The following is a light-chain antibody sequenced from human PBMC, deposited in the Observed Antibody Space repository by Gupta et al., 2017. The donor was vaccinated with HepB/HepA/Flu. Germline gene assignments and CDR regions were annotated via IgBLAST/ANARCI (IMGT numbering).Light chain of an antibody. CDR1: EAVNSNY. Sequence: EIVLTQSPDTLSLFPGERATLPWRASEAVNSNYVAWYQQKPGQAPRLLVFEAPARATGIPDKFIGSVSGTEFTLTITRLEPDDFAVYYCQQYGSWPVAFGPGTKLNIK. V-gene: IGKV3-20*01. CDR3: QQYGSWPVA. CDR2: EAP. J-gene: IGKJ3*01.